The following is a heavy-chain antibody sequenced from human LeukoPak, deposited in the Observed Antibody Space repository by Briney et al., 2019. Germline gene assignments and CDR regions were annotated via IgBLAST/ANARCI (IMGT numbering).Heavy chain of an antibody. V-gene: IGHV4-34*01. J-gene: IGHJ3*02. CDR2: INHSGST. CDR3: AGWGTYDSSGYYYGPVPTEDAFDI. Sequence: PSETLSLTCAVSGGSISSGGYSWSWIRQPPGKGLEWIGEINHSGSTNYNPSLKSRVTISVDTSKNQFSLKLSSVTAADTAVYYCAGWGTYDSSGYYYGPVPTEDAFDIWGQGTMVTVSS. CDR1: GGSISSGGYS. D-gene: IGHD3-22*01.